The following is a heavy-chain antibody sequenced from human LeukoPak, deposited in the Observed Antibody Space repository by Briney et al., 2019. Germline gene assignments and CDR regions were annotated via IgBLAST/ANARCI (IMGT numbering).Heavy chain of an antibody. CDR3: AKASLRYFDWFSAY. J-gene: IGHJ4*02. V-gene: IGHV3-30*18. D-gene: IGHD3-9*01. CDR2: ISYDGSNK. Sequence: GRSLRLSCAASGFTFSSYAMHWVRQAPGKGLEWVAVISYDGSNKYYADSVKGRFTISRDNSRNTLHLQMNSLRAEDTAVYSCAKASLRYFDWFSAYWGQGTLVTVSS. CDR1: GFTFSSYA.